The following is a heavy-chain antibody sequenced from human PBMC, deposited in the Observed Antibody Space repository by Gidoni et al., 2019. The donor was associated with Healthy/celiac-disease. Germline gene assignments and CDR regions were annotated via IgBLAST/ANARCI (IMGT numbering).Heavy chain of an antibody. D-gene: IGHD3-10*01. Sequence: EVQLVESGGGLVKPGGSLRLSCAAYGFTFSNAWMSWVRQAPGKGLEWVGRIKSKTDGGTTDNAAPVKGRFTIARDDTKNTLYLQMNSLKTEETAVYYCTTWDMVLGEGSYYYYDGMDVWGQGTTVTVSS. CDR1: GFTFSNAW. V-gene: IGHV3-15*01. CDR3: TTWDMVLGEGSYYYYDGMDV. CDR2: IKSKTDGGTT. J-gene: IGHJ6*02.